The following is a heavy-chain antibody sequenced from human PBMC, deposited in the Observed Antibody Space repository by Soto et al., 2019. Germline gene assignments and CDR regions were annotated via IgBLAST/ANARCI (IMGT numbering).Heavy chain of an antibody. CDR3: ARRHYDILTGYYTDDY. CDR2: ISAYNGNT. J-gene: IGHJ4*02. CDR1: GYTLTSYR. D-gene: IGHD3-9*01. Sequence: VQLVQSGAEVKKPGASVKVSCKASGYTLTSYRISWVRQAPGQGLEWKGWISAYNGNTNYAQKLQGRVTMTTDTSTSTVYMELRSLRSDDTAVYYCARRHYDILTGYYTDDYWVQGTLVTVSS. V-gene: IGHV1-18*01.